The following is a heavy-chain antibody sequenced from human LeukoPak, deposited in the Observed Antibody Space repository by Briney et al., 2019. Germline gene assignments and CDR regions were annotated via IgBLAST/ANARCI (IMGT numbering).Heavy chain of an antibody. CDR1: GGSISSGNYY. J-gene: IGHJ2*01. V-gene: IGHV4-61*02. CDR3: AREFDL. CDR2: IYTSGST. Sequence: SETLSLTCTVSGGSISSGNYYWNWIRQPAGKGLEWIGLIYTSGSTYYNPSLKSRLNISLDTSKNEFSLKLGSVTAADTAVYYCAREFDLWGRGTLVTVSS.